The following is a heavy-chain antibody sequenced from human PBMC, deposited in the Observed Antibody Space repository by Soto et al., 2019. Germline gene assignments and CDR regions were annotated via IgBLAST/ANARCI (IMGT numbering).Heavy chain of an antibody. J-gene: IGHJ4*02. CDR1: GFTFSSYA. V-gene: IGHV3-30-3*01. Sequence: GGSLRLSCAASGFTFSSYAMNWVRQAPGKGLEWVALISYDGGNKYYADSVKGRFTISRDSSKNTLYLQMNSLRAADTAVYYCGRCSSTSCHLGSDYWGQGTLVTVSS. D-gene: IGHD2-2*01. CDR3: GRCSSTSCHLGSDY. CDR2: ISYDGGNK.